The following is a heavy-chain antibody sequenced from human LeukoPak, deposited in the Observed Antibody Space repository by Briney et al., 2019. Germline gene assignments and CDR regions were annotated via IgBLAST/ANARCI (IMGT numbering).Heavy chain of an antibody. Sequence: PGGSLRLSCAASGFTFSTSDMGWVRQAPGKGLEWVSSISGSGGTTFYADSVKGRFTISRDNSKNTLCLQMNSLSPADTAVYYCAKFRARGAFDIWGQGTMVTVSS. CDR1: GFTFSTSD. CDR2: ISGSGGTT. V-gene: IGHV3-23*01. J-gene: IGHJ3*02. CDR3: AKFRARGAFDI.